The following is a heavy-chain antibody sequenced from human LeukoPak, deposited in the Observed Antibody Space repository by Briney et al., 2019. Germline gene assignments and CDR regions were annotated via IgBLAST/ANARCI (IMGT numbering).Heavy chain of an antibody. CDR1: GFTFSNYW. CDR2: IKQDRSEK. CDR3: ARDLGQYYDTSDNWFDP. V-gene: IGHV3-7*01. Sequence: GGSLRLSCAASGFTFSNYWMSWVRQAPGKGLEWVANIKQDRSEKYYVDSVKGRFTISRDNAKTSLYLQMNSLRAEDTAVYYCARDLGQYYDTSDNWFDPWGQGTLVTASS. J-gene: IGHJ5*02. D-gene: IGHD3-22*01.